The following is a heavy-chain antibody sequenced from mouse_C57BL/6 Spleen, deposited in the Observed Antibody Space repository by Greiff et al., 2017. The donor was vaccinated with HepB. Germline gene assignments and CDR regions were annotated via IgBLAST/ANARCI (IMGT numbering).Heavy chain of an antibody. CDR3: ASEGVYYYGSSSWFAY. Sequence: EVKLVESGGGLVKPGGSLKLSCAASGFTFSDYGMHWVRQAPEKGLEWVAYISSGSSTIYYADTVKGRFTISRDNAKNTLFLQMTSLRSEDTAMYYCASEGVYYYGSSSWFAYWGQGTLVTVSA. J-gene: IGHJ3*01. V-gene: IGHV5-17*01. CDR1: GFTFSDYG. D-gene: IGHD1-1*01. CDR2: ISSGSSTI.